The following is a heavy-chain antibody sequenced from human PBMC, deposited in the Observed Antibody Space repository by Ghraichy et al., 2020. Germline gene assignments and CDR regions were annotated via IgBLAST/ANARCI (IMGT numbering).Heavy chain of an antibody. Sequence: SETLSLTCAVYGGSFSGYYWSWIRQPPGKGLEWIGEINHSGSTNYNPSLKSRVTISVDTSKNQFSLKLSSVTAADTAVYYCARCPYDSSGYYSDAFDIWGQGTMVTVSS. CDR3: ARCPYDSSGYYSDAFDI. CDR2: INHSGST. D-gene: IGHD3-22*01. V-gene: IGHV4-34*01. CDR1: GGSFSGYY. J-gene: IGHJ3*02.